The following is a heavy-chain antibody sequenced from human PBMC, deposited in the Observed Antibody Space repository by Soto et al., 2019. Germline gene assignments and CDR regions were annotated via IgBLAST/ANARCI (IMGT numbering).Heavy chain of an antibody. J-gene: IGHJ4*02. D-gene: IGHD6-6*01. CDR3: AKDRRARLTYFDY. V-gene: IGHV3-15*07. CDR1: GFTFSNAW. CDR2: IKSKTDGGTT. Sequence: GGSLRLSCAASGFTFSNAWMNWVRQAPGKGLEWVGRIKSKTDGGTTDYAADSVKGRFTISRDNSKNTLYLQMNSLRAEDTAVYYCAKDRRARLTYFDYWGQGTLVTVSS.